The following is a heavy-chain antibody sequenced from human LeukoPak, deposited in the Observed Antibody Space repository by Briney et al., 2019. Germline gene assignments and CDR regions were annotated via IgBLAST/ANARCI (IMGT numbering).Heavy chain of an antibody. J-gene: IGHJ5*02. CDR2: IYPGDSDT. V-gene: IGHV5-51*01. Sequence: GESLKISCKGSGYSFTSYWIGWVRQMPGKGLEWMGIIYPGDSDTRYSPSFQGQVTISADKSISTAYLQWSSLKASGTAMYYCARQVAVSTNWFDPWGQGTLVTVSS. D-gene: IGHD6-19*01. CDR1: GYSFTSYW. CDR3: ARQVAVSTNWFDP.